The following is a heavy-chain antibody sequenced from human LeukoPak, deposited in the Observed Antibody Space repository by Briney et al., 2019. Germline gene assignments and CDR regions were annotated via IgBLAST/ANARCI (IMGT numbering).Heavy chain of an antibody. CDR2: INAGNGNT. Sequence: SVTVSFKGSGYIFSRYSIHWVRPAPGQRLQWMGWINAGNGNTKYSQDFQGRVTISRDTSASTAYMELSSLRSADTAFYYCAILPPLVRGLTLDYWGQGTLVTVSS. J-gene: IGHJ4*02. CDR3: AILPPLVRGLTLDY. D-gene: IGHD3-10*01. CDR1: GYIFSRYS. V-gene: IGHV1-3*01.